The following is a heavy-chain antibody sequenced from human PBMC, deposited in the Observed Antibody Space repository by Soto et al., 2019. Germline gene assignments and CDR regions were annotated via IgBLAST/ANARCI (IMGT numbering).Heavy chain of an antibody. D-gene: IGHD3-10*01. CDR3: ARYYGSGSYPDDFDT. Sequence: ASVKVSCKASGYTFTGYYIHWVRQAPGQGLEWMGWINPNSGGTNYAQKFQGRVTMTRDTSISTAYMELSRLRSDDTAVYYCARYYGSGSYPDDFDTWGKGTMV. J-gene: IGHJ3*02. CDR1: GYTFTGYY. CDR2: INPNSGGT. V-gene: IGHV1-2*02.